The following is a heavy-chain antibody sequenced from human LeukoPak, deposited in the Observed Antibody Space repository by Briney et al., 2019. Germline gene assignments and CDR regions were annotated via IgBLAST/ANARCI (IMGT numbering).Heavy chain of an antibody. V-gene: IGHV1-69*13. D-gene: IGHD2-2*01. Sequence: ASVKGSCKASGGTFSSYAISWVRQAPGQGLEWMGGIIPIFGTANYAQKFQGRVMITADESTSTAYMELSSLRSEDTAVYYCARGPIIDIAIVPAADEYYYMDVWGKGTTVTVSS. CDR3: ARGPIIDIAIVPAADEYYYMDV. CDR2: IIPIFGTA. J-gene: IGHJ6*03. CDR1: GGTFSSYA.